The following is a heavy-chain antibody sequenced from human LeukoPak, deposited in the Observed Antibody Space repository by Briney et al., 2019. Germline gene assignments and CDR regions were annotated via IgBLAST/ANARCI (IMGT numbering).Heavy chain of an antibody. CDR1: GFTVSSNY. Sequence: GGSLRLSCAASGFTVSSNYMSWVRQAPGKGLEWGSVIYSGGTTYYADSVKGRFTISRDNSKNTLYLQMNSLRAEDTAVYYCGRVGSSWPNWYFDLWGRGTLVTVSS. D-gene: IGHD6-13*01. V-gene: IGHV3-53*01. CDR2: IYSGGTT. J-gene: IGHJ2*01. CDR3: GRVGSSWPNWYFDL.